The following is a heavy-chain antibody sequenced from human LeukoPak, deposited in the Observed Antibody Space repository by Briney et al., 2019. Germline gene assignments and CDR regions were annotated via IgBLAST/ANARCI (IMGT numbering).Heavy chain of an antibody. CDR3: ARLWGAAFDI. D-gene: IGHD3-10*01. CDR2: IWYDGTNR. V-gene: IGHV3-33*01. Sequence: GGSLRLSCAASGFTLSSYGIHWVRQAPGKGLEWVAVIWYDGTNRYYVDSVRGRFTISRDNSKNTLYLQMNSLRAEDTAVYYCARLWGAAFDIWGQGTMVTVSS. J-gene: IGHJ3*02. CDR1: GFTLSSYG.